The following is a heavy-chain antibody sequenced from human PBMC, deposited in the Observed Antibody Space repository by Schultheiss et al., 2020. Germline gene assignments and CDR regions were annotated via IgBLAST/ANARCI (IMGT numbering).Heavy chain of an antibody. D-gene: IGHD6-13*01. CDR3: AKVAFYSSPFWFDP. Sequence: SETLSLTCTVSGGSISSSSYYWGWIRQPPGKGLEWIGSIYYSGSTYYNPSLRSRVTISVDTSKNQFSLKLSSVTAADTAVYYCAKVAFYSSPFWFDPWGQGTLVTVSS. V-gene: IGHV4-39*07. CDR2: IYYSGST. CDR1: GGSISSSSYY. J-gene: IGHJ5*02.